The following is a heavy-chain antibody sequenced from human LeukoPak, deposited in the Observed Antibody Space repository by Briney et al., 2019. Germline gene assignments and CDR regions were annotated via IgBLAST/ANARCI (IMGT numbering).Heavy chain of an antibody. D-gene: IGHD4-17*01. CDR3: ASNDYRDEGIDS. J-gene: IGHJ4*02. CDR1: GFAFSRYS. V-gene: IGHV3-21*01. Sequence: GGSLRLSCAASGFAFSRYSMNWVRQAPGKGLEWVSSVSYSGPHMFYADSVRGRFTISRDNAENSLFLQMNSLRAEDTAVYFCASNDYRDEGIDSWGQGTLVTVSS. CDR2: VSYSGPHM.